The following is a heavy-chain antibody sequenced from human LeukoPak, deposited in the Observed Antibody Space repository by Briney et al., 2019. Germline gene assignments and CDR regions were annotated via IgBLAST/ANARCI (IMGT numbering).Heavy chain of an antibody. CDR3: AREKEDY. CDR2: IWYDGSNK. CDR1: GFTFSSYG. V-gene: IGHV3-33*01. J-gene: IGHJ4*02. Sequence: QPGGSLRLSCAASGFTFSSYGMHWVRQAPGKGLEWLAVIWYDGSNKYYADSVKGRFTISRDNSKNTLYLQMNSLRAEDTAVYYCAREKEDYWGQGTLVTVSS.